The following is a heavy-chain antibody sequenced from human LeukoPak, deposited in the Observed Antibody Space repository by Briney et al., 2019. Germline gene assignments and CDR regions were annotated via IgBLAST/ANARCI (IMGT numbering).Heavy chain of an antibody. D-gene: IGHD3-10*01. Sequence: ASVKVSCKASGDTIRNYAISWVRQAPGQGLEWMGWINTNTGNPTYAQGFTGRFVFSLDTSVSTAYLQISSLKAEDTAVYYCARAYSGSYYYWFDPWGQGTLVTVSS. CDR1: GDTIRNYA. CDR3: ARAYSGSYYYWFDP. CDR2: INTNTGNP. J-gene: IGHJ5*02. V-gene: IGHV7-4-1*02.